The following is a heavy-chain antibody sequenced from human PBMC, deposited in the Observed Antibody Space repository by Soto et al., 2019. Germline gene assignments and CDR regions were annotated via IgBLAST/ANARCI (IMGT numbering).Heavy chain of an antibody. CDR3: ANHGGFDF. V-gene: IGHV3-23*01. Sequence: EGQLLQSGGGLVQPGESLRLSCAASGFTFSSSGMSWVRQAPGKGLEWVSGISIRGDYRYYADSVKGRFTISRDNSKNTLYLQMSSLSAEDTALYYCANHGGFDFWGQGTMVAVSS. CDR2: ISIRGDYR. D-gene: IGHD4-17*01. J-gene: IGHJ3*01. CDR1: GFTFSSSG.